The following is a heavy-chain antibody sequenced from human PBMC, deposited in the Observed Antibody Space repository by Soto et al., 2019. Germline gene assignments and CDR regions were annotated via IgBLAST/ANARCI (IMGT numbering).Heavy chain of an antibody. J-gene: IGHJ6*02. CDR3: AMLGGWSGGSSGMDV. Sequence: EVPLVESGGGLVQPGGSLRLPCAASGLIFSDYHMDWVRQAPGKGLEWVGRIRRKANSYTTEYAASVKGRFTISRDDSKNSLYLQMNSLKSEDTAVYYCAMLGGWSGGSSGMDVWGQGTTVTVSS. CDR1: GLIFSDYH. V-gene: IGHV3-72*01. D-gene: IGHD6-19*01. CDR2: IRRKANSYTT.